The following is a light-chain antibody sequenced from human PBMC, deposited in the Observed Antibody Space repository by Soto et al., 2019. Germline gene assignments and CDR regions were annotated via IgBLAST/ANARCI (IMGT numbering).Light chain of an antibody. CDR3: SSYTSRSTLV. CDR2: EVS. Sequence: QSALTQPASVSRSPGQSITISCTGTNSDVGGYNYVSWYQQRPGKAPKLIISEVSARPSGVSNRFSGSKSGNTASLTISGLQAEDAADYFCSSYTSRSTLVFGVGTKLTVL. J-gene: IGLJ3*02. V-gene: IGLV2-14*01. CDR1: NSDVGGYNY.